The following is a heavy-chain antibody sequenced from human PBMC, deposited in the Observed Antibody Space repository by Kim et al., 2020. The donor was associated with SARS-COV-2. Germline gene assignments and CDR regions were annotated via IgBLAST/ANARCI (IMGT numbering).Heavy chain of an antibody. D-gene: IGHD4-17*01. CDR2: K. V-gene: IGHV3-33*01. Sequence: KYYADSVKGRFTISRDNSKNTLYLQMNSLRAEYTAVYYCARDTVTKDFDYWGQGTLVTVSS. CDR3: ARDTVTKDFDY. J-gene: IGHJ4*02.